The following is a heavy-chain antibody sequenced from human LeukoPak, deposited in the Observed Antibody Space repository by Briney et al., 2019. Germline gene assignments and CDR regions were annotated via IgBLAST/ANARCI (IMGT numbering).Heavy chain of an antibody. Sequence: PGGSLRLSCAASGFTFSSYEMNWVRQAPGKGLEGVSYISSSGSTIYYADSVKGRFTISRDNAKNSLYLQMNSLRAEDTAVYYCARDRTTNSWGNLYYYGMDVWGQGTTVTVPS. D-gene: IGHD4-23*01. CDR1: GFTFSSYE. V-gene: IGHV3-48*03. CDR3: ARDRTTNSWGNLYYYGMDV. J-gene: IGHJ6*02. CDR2: ISSSGSTI.